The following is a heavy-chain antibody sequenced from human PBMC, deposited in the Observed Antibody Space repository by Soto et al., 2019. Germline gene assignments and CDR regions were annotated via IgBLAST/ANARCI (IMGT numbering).Heavy chain of an antibody. CDR3: ARASVLRYFDWWFYGMDV. V-gene: IGHV4-34*01. CDR2: INPSGGT. J-gene: IGHJ6*02. Sequence: SETLSLTCAVYGGSFSAYYWRWIRQPPGKGLEWIVEINPSGGTIYNPSLKSRVTISVDTSKIQFSLKLTSVTAAGTAVYYCARASVLRYFDWWFYGMDVWGQGTTVTVSS. CDR1: GGSFSAYY. D-gene: IGHD3-9*01.